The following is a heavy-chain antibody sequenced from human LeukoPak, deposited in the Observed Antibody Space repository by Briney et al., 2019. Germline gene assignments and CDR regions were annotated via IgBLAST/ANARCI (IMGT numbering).Heavy chain of an antibody. J-gene: IGHJ5*02. CDR3: ARESGIAAALDL. V-gene: IGHV3-74*01. Sequence: GGSLRLSCAASGFTFSSYWMHWVRQAPGKGLVWVSRINTDGSSTSYADSVKGRFTISRDNAKNTLYLQMNSLRAEDTAGYYCARESGIAAALDLWGQGTLVTVSS. CDR1: GFTFSSYW. CDR2: INTDGSST. D-gene: IGHD6-13*01.